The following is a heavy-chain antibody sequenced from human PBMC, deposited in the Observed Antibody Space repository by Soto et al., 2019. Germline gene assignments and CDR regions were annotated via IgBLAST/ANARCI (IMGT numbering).Heavy chain of an antibody. CDR3: ERFHVVHRSSTRCYTYYLYY. Sequence: QVQLVQSGAEVKKPGASVKVSCKASAYTFTNYGISWVRQAPGQGLEWMGWISAYNGNTNYAQKLQGRVTMTTDTHKKKSSVELRSLRYDDNPVYYCERFHVVHRSSTRCYTYYLYYWSQGTQVTVCS. CDR1: AYTFTNYG. V-gene: IGHV1-18*01. CDR2: ISAYNGNT. D-gene: IGHD2-2*02. J-gene: IGHJ4*02.